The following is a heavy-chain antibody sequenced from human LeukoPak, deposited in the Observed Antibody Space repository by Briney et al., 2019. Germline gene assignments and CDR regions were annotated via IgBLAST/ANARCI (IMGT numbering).Heavy chain of an antibody. D-gene: IGHD3-10*01. Sequence: GGSLRLSCAASGFTFSSYSMNWVRQAPGKGLEWVSYISSSSNYINYADSVRGRFTISRDNAKNSLYLQMSSLRAEDTAVYYCARDESLVRGAAFDYWGQGTLVTVSS. CDR3: ARDESLVRGAAFDY. V-gene: IGHV3-21*01. CDR1: GFTFSSYS. J-gene: IGHJ4*02. CDR2: ISSSSNYI.